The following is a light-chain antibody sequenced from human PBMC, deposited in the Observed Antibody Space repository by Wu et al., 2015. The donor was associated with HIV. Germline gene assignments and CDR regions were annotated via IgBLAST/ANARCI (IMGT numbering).Light chain of an antibody. J-gene: IGKJ1*01. V-gene: IGKV3-20*01. CDR3: QQYNNWPRT. Sequence: EIVLTQSPGTLSLSPGERATLSCRASQSISSTYLAWYQQKPGQAPRLLIFGASSRATGIPDRFSGSGSGTDFTLTISNMQSEDFAVYYCQQYNNWPRTFGQGTKVEIK. CDR2: GAS. CDR1: QSISSTY.